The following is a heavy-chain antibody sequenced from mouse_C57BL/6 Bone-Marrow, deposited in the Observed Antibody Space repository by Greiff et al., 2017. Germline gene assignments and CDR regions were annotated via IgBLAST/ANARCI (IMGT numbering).Heavy chain of an antibody. J-gene: IGHJ1*03. CDR1: GFNIKDDY. Sequence: EVQGVESGAELVRPGASVKLSCTASGFNIKDDYMHWVKQRPEQGLEWIGWIDPENGDTEYASKFQGKATIPADPSSNTAYLQLSSLTSEDTAVYYCTTITTVVADWYFDVWGTGTTVTVSS. D-gene: IGHD1-1*01. CDR3: TTITTVVADWYFDV. CDR2: IDPENGDT. V-gene: IGHV14-4*01.